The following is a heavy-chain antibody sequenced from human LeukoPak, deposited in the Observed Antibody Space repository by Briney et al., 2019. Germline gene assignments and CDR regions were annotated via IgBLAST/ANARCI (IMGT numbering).Heavy chain of an antibody. D-gene: IGHD2/OR15-2a*01. CDR2: IYYSGST. V-gene: IGHV4-59*01. Sequence: PSETLSVTCTVSGGSISSYYWSWIRQPPGKGLEWIGYIYYSGSTNYNPSLKSRVTISVDTSKNQFSLKLSSVTAADTAVYYCARNIVIYSNWFDPWGQRTLVTVSS. CDR1: GGSISSYY. CDR3: ARNIVIYSNWFDP. J-gene: IGHJ5*02.